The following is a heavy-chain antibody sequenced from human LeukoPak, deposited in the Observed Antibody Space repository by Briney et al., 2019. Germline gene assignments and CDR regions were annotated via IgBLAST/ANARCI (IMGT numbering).Heavy chain of an antibody. J-gene: IGHJ4*02. V-gene: IGHV3-23*01. CDR1: GFTFSSYA. D-gene: IGHD2-15*01. Sequence: GGSLRLSCAASGFTFSSYAMSWVRQAPGKGLEWVSAITGRGGRTYYADSVKGRFTISRDNSKNPLYLQMNSLRAEDTAVDYCAKRSRYCSGGRCYSWFDYWGQGTLVTVSS. CDR2: ITGRGGRT. CDR3: AKRSRYCSGGRCYSWFDY.